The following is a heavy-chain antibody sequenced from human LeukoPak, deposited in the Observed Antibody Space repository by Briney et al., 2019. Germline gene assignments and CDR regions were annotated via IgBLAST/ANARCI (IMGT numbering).Heavy chain of an antibody. V-gene: IGHV4-39*01. D-gene: IGHD1/OR15-1a*01. CDR3: VSVRRGNTIDY. Sequence: PSETLSLTCTVSGGSISSSSYYWGWIRQPPGKGLEWIGSIYYSGSTYYNPSLKSRVTISVDTSKNQFSLKLSSVTAADTAIYYCVSVRRGNTIDYWGQGTLVTVSS. CDR2: IYYSGST. CDR1: GGSISSSSYY. J-gene: IGHJ4*02.